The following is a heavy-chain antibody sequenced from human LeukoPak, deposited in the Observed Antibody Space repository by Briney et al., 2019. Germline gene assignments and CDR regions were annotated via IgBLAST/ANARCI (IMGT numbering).Heavy chain of an antibody. V-gene: IGHV4-59*01. CDR1: GGSITSY. CDR2: IYYSGST. CDR3: ARGSGWLQSRGFDY. J-gene: IGHJ4*02. Sequence: PSETLSLTCTVSGGSITSYWSWIRQPPGKGLEWIGYIYYSGSTNYNPSLKSRVTMSIDTSKNQFSLKLSSVTAADTAVYYCARGSGWLQSRGFDYWGQGTLVTVSS. D-gene: IGHD5-24*01.